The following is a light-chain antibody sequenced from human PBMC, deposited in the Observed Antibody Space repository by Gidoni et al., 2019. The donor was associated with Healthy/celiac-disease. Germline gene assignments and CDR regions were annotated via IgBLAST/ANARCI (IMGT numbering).Light chain of an antibody. CDR3: QQRSNWPPET. J-gene: IGKJ2*01. CDR1: QSVSSY. CDR2: DAS. V-gene: IGKV3-11*01. Sequence: EIVLTQSPATLSLSPGERATLSCRASQSVSSYLAWYQQKPGQAPRLLIYDASNRATGIPARFSGSGSGTDFTLTISSLEPEDFAVYYCQQRSNWPPETFXXXTKLEIK.